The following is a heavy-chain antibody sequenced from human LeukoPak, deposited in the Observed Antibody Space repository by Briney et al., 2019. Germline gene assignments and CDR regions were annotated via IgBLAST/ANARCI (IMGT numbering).Heavy chain of an antibody. CDR3: AREATDEDRLFDP. D-gene: IGHD2-15*01. Sequence: SQTLSLTCTVSGGSISSGDYYWSWLRQPPGKGLEWLGYIYYSGSTYYNPPLKSRVTISVDTYKNQFSLKLSSVTAADTAVYYCAREATDEDRLFDPWGQGTLVTVSS. CDR2: IYYSGST. CDR1: GGSISSGDYY. V-gene: IGHV4-30-4*01. J-gene: IGHJ5*02.